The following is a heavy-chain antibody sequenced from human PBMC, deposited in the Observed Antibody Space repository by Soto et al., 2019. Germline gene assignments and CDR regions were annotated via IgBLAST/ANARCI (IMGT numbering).Heavy chain of an antibody. D-gene: IGHD6-19*01. Sequence: EVQLVESGGGLVQPGGSLRLSCVASGFTFSNYWMTWVRQAPGKGLEWLTNINQDGSEKYSVDSVKGRFTISRDNAQSSLYLQMNNLRADDTAVSYCARRYSQWLSGGYWYFDLWGRGTLVTVPS. CDR2: INQDGSEK. J-gene: IGHJ2*01. V-gene: IGHV3-7*03. CDR1: GFTFSNYW. CDR3: ARRYSQWLSGGYWYFDL.